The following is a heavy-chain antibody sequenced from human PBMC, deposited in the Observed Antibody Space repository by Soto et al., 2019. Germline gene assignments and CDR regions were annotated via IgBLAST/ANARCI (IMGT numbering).Heavy chain of an antibody. V-gene: IGHV3-7*02. CDR3: ARVFHAGKYQLPYFDY. CDR1: GFTFSSYW. Sequence: PGGSLRLSCAASGFTFSSYWMSWVRQAPGKGLEWVANIKQDGSEKYYVDSVKGRFTISRDNAKNSLYLQMSSLRAEDTAVFYCARVFHAGKYQLPYFDYWGQGTPVTVSS. CDR2: IKQDGSEK. D-gene: IGHD2-2*01. J-gene: IGHJ4*02.